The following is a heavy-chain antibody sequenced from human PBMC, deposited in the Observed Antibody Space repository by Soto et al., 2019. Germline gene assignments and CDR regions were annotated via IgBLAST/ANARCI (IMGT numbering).Heavy chain of an antibody. D-gene: IGHD1-1*01. V-gene: IGHV2-5*01. CDR2: ISWNDDE. J-gene: IGHJ3*01. CDR3: GTSHRTSGDAFDF. CDR1: GLSLTTSGAA. Sequence: SGPTLVNPTQTLTLTSPFSGLSLTTSGAAVGWIRQPPGKALEWLALISWNDDERHSPYLQTLLTITKDTSKNQVVLTTTNMDPVDTATYYGGTSHRTSGDAFDFWGQGTMVTVSS.